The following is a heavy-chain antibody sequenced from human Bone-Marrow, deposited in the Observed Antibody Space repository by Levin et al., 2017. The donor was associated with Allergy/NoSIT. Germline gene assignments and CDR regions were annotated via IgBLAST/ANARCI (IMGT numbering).Heavy chain of an antibody. CDR1: GFIFSDYA. V-gene: IGHV3-23*01. J-gene: IGHJ4*02. CDR2: INGTGDET. D-gene: IGHD4/OR15-4a*01. Sequence: QAGGSLRLSCTASGFIFSDYAMSWVRQAPGKGLEWVSGINGTGDETWYADSVKGRFTVSRDNFKNTLDLQMNSLRAEDTAIYYCAKDYRGANVLFGSWGQGTLVTVSS. CDR3: AKDYRGANVLFGS.